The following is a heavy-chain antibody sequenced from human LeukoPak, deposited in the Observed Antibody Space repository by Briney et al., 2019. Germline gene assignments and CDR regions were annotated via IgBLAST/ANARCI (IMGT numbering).Heavy chain of an antibody. CDR1: GYTFTSYY. Sequence: ASVKVSCKASGYTFTSYYMHWVRQAPGQGLEWMGIINPSGGSTSYAQKFQGRVTMTRDTSTSTVYMELSSLRSEDTAVYYCARELGGSGSYTLPDDYWGQGTLVTVSS. CDR2: INPSGGST. V-gene: IGHV1-46*01. J-gene: IGHJ4*02. D-gene: IGHD3-10*01. CDR3: ARELGGSGSYTLPDDY.